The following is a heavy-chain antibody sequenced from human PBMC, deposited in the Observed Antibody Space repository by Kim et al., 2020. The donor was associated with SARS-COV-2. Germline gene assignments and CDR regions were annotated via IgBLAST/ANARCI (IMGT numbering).Heavy chain of an antibody. V-gene: IGHV4-34*01. CDR1: GGSFSGYY. CDR3: AREEHTALDY. D-gene: IGHD5-18*01. CDR2: INHSGST. J-gene: IGHJ4*02. Sequence: SETLSLTCAVYGGSFSGYYWSWIRQPPGKGLEWIGEINHSGSTNYNPSLKSRVTISVDTSKNQFSLKLSSVTAADTAVYYCAREEHTALDYWGQGTLVTVSS.